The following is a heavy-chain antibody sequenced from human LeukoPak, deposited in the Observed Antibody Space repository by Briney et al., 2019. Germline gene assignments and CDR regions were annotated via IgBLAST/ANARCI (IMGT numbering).Heavy chain of an antibody. Sequence: ASVKVSCKASGYTFTSYYMHWVRQAPGQGLEWMGGIIPIFGTANYAQKFQGRVTITADESTSTAYMELSSLRSEDTAVYYCARDSGEIAALDYWGQGTLVTVSS. V-gene: IGHV1-69*13. CDR3: ARDSGEIAALDY. J-gene: IGHJ4*02. CDR2: IIPIFGTA. D-gene: IGHD6-13*01. CDR1: GYTFTSYY.